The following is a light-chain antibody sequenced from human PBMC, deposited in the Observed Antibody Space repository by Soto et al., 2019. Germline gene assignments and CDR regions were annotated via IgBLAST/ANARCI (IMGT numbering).Light chain of an antibody. J-gene: IGLJ3*02. CDR1: SSNIGANYD. V-gene: IGLV1-40*01. CDR2: GDS. Sequence: QSVLTQPPSVSGAPGQRVTISCTGSSSNIGANYDVHWYQHLPGTAPKLLISGDSNRPSGVPDRFSGSKSGTSASLGITGLQAEDEADYYCQSYDSSLRGWVXGGGTKVTVL. CDR3: QSYDSSLRGWV.